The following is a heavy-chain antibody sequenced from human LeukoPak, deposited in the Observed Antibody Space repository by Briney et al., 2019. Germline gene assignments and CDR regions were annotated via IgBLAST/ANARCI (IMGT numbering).Heavy chain of an antibody. V-gene: IGHV1-2*02. CDR2: INPNSGGT. J-gene: IGHJ4*02. CDR3: ARDYCTNGVCYSDY. CDR1: GYTFTGYD. Sequence: ASVKVSCKASGYTFTGYDMHWVRQAPGQGLEWMGWINPNSGGTNYAQKFRGRVTMTRDTSISTVYMEITRLRSDDTAVYFCARDYCTNGVCYSDYWGQGTLVTVSS. D-gene: IGHD2-8*01.